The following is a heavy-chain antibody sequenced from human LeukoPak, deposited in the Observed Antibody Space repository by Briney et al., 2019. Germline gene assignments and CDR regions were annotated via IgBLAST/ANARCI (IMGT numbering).Heavy chain of an antibody. CDR3: AATVTDTLRFDY. V-gene: IGHV1-69*13. CDR2: IIPIFGTT. CDR1: GGTFSSYA. J-gene: IGHJ4*02. D-gene: IGHD4-17*01. Sequence: ASVKVSCKASGGTFSSYAISWVRQAPGQGLEWMGGIIPIFGTTNYAQKFQGRVTITADESTSTAYMELSSLRSEDTAVYYCAATVTDTLRFDYWGQGTLVTVSS.